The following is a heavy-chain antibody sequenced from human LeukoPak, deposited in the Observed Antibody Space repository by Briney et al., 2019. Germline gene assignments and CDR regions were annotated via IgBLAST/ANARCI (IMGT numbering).Heavy chain of an antibody. CDR3: TTDSEDYYDSSGYYYPGSDY. J-gene: IGHJ4*02. V-gene: IGHV3-15*01. D-gene: IGHD3-22*01. CDR1: GFTFTSYS. CDR2: IKSKTDGGTT. Sequence: GGSLRLSCAASGFTFTSYSMSWVRQAPGKGLEWVGRIKSKTDGGTTDYAAPVKGRFTISRDDSKNTLYLQMNSLKTEDTAVYYCTTDSEDYYDSSGYYYPGSDYWGQGTLVTVSS.